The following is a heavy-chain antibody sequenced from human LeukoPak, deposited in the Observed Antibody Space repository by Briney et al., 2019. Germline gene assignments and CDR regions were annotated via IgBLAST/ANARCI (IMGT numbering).Heavy chain of an antibody. V-gene: IGHV3-74*01. D-gene: IGHD2-15*01. J-gene: IGHJ1*01. CDR1: GFTFSSYW. Sequence: GGSLRLSCAASGFTFSSYWMHWVRHLPGKGLVWVSRINSDGSSTSYADSVKGRFTISRDNAKNTLYLQMNSLRAEDTAVYFCAAPSVVAAFQRWGQGTPVTVSS. CDR2: INSDGSST. CDR3: AAPSVVAAFQR.